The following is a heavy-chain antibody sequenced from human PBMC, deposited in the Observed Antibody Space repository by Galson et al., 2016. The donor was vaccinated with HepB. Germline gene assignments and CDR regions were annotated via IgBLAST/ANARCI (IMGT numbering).Heavy chain of an antibody. CDR2: VNPNSGAT. J-gene: IGHJ4*02. CDR1: GYTFTAYN. Sequence: SVKVSCKASGYTFTAYNIYWVRQAPGQGLEWMGWVNPNSGATIYAQKLQGRVTMTRDTSISTCYMELSRLRSDDTAVYYCARRLCTGGGCYPDSWGQGTRVTVSS. V-gene: IGHV1-2*02. CDR3: ARRLCTGGGCYPDS. D-gene: IGHD2-8*02.